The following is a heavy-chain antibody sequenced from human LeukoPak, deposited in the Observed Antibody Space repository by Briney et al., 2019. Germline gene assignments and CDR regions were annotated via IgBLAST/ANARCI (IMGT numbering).Heavy chain of an antibody. D-gene: IGHD3-22*01. J-gene: IGHJ4*02. CDR1: GYTFTGYY. Sequence: ASVKVSCKASGYTFTGYYMHWVRQAPGQGLEWMGWINPNSGGTNYAQKFQGRVTMTRDTSISTAHMELSRLRSDDTAVYYCARDRTYYYDSSGSGFDYWGQGTLVTVSS. CDR2: INPNSGGT. CDR3: ARDRTYYYDSSGSGFDY. V-gene: IGHV1-2*02.